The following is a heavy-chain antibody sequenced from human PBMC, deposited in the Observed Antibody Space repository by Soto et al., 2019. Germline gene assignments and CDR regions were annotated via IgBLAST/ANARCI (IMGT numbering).Heavy chain of an antibody. D-gene: IGHD4-17*01. CDR3: AAYGDYGYYYYGMDV. V-gene: IGHV3-33*01. CDR2: IWFDGSNE. CDR1: GFTFSTYG. Sequence: QVQLVESGGGVVQPGRSLRLSCAASGFTFSTYGMHWVRQAPGKGLEWVALIWFDGSNEYYADSVKGRFTISRDNSKNTLYLQMDSLSAEDTAVYYCAAYGDYGYYYYGMDVWGQGTTVTVSS. J-gene: IGHJ6*02.